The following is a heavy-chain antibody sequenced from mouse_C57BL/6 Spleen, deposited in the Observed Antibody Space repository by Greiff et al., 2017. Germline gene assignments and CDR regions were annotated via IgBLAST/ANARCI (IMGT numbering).Heavy chain of an antibody. CDR2: IYPGGGDT. Sequence: QVQLQQSGAELVRPGTSVKMSCKASGYTFTNYWIGWAKQRPGHGLEWIGDIYPGGGDTNYNEKFKGKATLTADKSSSTAYMPLSSLTSEDSAVYYWERGGRNYGYYFDYWGQGTTLTVSS. D-gene: IGHD1-1*01. J-gene: IGHJ2*01. V-gene: IGHV1-63*01. CDR3: ERGGRNYGYYFDY. CDR1: GYTFTNYW.